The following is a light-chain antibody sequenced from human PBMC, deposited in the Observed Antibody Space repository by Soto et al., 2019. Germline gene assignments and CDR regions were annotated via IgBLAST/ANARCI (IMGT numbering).Light chain of an antibody. CDR3: QQRSSWPLT. J-gene: IGKJ4*01. Sequence: VLTQSPATLSLSPGERATLSCGASQSVSSDLAWYQQKPGQAPRLLIYDAYNRATGIPARFSGSGSGTDFTLTISSLEPEDFAAYYCQQRSSWPLTFGGGTKVEIK. CDR2: DAY. V-gene: IGKV3-11*01. CDR1: QSVSSD.